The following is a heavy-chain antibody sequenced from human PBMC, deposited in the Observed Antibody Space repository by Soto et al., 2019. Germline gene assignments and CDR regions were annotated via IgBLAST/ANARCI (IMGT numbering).Heavy chain of an antibody. J-gene: IGHJ5*02. CDR3: ARVLGDYIWGSYRDLNLNWFDP. V-gene: IGHV4-59*01. Sequence: SQTLSLTCTVSGGSISSYYWSWIRQPPEKGLEWIGYIYYSGSTNYNPSLKSRVTISVDTSKNQFSLKLSSVTAADTAVYYCARVLGDYIWGSYRDLNLNWFDPWGQGTLVTVSS. CDR2: IYYSGST. D-gene: IGHD3-16*02. CDR1: GGSISSYY.